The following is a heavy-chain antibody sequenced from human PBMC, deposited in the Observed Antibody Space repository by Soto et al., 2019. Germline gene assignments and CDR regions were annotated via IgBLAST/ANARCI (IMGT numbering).Heavy chain of an antibody. D-gene: IGHD2-15*01. J-gene: IGHJ4*02. CDR2: INHSGST. CDR1: GGSFSGYY. Sequence: PSETLSLTCAVYGGSFSGYYWSWIRQPPGKGMEWIGEINHSGSTNYNPSLKSRVTISVDTSKNQFSLKLSSVTAADTAVYYCARVAVVVVAATGFDYWGQGTLVTVSS. V-gene: IGHV4-34*01. CDR3: ARVAVVVVAATGFDY.